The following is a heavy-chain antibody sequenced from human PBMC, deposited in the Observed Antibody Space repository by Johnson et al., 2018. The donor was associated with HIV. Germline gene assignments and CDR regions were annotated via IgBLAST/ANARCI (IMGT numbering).Heavy chain of an antibody. CDR1: GFTVSSNY. CDR2: IYSGGST. J-gene: IGHJ3*02. CDR3: AKAKHHWAVAALDAFDI. V-gene: IGHV3-53*01. Sequence: VQLVESGGGLVQPGGSLRLSCAASGFTVSSNYMSWVRQAPGKGLGWVSIIYSGGSTYYADSMKGRFTISSDNSKNTLYLQMNSLRAEDTAVYYCAKAKHHWAVAALDAFDIWGQGTMVTVSS. D-gene: IGHD6-19*01.